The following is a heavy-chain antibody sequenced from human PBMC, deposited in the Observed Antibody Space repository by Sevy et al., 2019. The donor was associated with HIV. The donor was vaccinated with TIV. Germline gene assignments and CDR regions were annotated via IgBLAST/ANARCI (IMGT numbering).Heavy chain of an antibody. CDR1: GGTFSSYA. V-gene: IGHV1-69*06. CDR3: ASEYCSGGGCYTRLGY. CDR2: IIPIFGTA. D-gene: IGHD2-15*01. Sequence: ASVKVSCKASGGTFSSYAISWVRQAPGQGLEWMGGIIPIFGTANYAQKFQGRVTITADKSTSTAYMELSSLRSEDTAVYYCASEYCSGGGCYTRLGYWGQGTLVTVSS. J-gene: IGHJ4*02.